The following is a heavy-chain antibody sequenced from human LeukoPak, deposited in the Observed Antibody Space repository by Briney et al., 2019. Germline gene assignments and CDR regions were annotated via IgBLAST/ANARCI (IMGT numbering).Heavy chain of an antibody. CDR3: ARDENYYGSGSYAYYFDY. Sequence: GGSLRLSCAASGFTFSIYWMSWVRQAPGKGLEWVANIKQDGSEKYYVDSVKGRFTISRDNAKNLLYLQMNSLRAEDTAVYYRARDENYYGSGSYAYYFDYWGQGTLVTVSS. CDR1: GFTFSIYW. J-gene: IGHJ4*02. D-gene: IGHD3-10*01. V-gene: IGHV3-7*01. CDR2: IKQDGSEK.